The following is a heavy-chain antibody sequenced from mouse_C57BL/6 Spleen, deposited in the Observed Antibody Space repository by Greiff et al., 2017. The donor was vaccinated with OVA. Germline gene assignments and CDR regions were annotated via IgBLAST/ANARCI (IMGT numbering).Heavy chain of an antibody. Sequence: QVHVKQPGAELVKPGASVQMSCKASGYTFTSYWITWVKQRPGQGLEWIGDTYPGSGSTNYNEKFKSKATLTVDTSSSTAYMQLSSLTSEDSAVYYCARGEITTVAPYYFDYWGQGTTLTVSS. D-gene: IGHD1-1*01. J-gene: IGHJ2*01. CDR2: TYPGSGST. CDR3: ARGEITTVAPYYFDY. V-gene: IGHV1-55*01. CDR1: GYTFTSYW.